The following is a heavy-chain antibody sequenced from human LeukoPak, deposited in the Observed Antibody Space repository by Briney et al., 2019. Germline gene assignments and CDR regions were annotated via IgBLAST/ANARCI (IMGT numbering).Heavy chain of an antibody. J-gene: IGHJ4*02. Sequence: ASVKVSCKASGYTFTSYGISWVRQAPGQGLEWVGWISAYNGNTNYAQTLQGRVTMTTDTSTSTAYMELRSLRSDDTAVYYCARGTNEDIVVVPAALSFDYWGQGTLVTVSS. CDR2: ISAYNGNT. D-gene: IGHD2-2*01. CDR3: ARGTNEDIVVVPAALSFDY. CDR1: GYTFTSYG. V-gene: IGHV1-18*01.